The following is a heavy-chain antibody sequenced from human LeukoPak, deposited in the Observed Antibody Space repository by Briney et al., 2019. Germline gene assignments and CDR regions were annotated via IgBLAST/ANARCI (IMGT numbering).Heavy chain of an antibody. CDR2: INHSGST. V-gene: IGHV4-34*01. D-gene: IGHD3-22*01. Sequence: SETLSLTCGVYGGSFSGHYWTWIRQPPGKGLEWIGEINHSGSTNYNPSLKSRVTISVDTSKNQFSLKLSSVTAADTAVYYCARDLRPYDSSGYLDYWGQGTLVTVSS. CDR1: GGSFSGHY. CDR3: ARDLRPYDSSGYLDY. J-gene: IGHJ4*02.